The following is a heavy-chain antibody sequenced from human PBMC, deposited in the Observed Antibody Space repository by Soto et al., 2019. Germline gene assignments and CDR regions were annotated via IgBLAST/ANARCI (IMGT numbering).Heavy chain of an antibody. D-gene: IGHD6-19*01. CDR2: ISSSSSTI. CDR3: ARDDSSGGAFDI. V-gene: IGHV3-48*01. J-gene: IGHJ3*02. Sequence: EVQLVESGGGSVQPGGSLRLSCAASGFTFSSYSMNWVRQAPGKGLEWVSYISSSSSTIYYADSVKGRFTISKDNAKNSLYLQMNSLRAEDTAVYYCARDDSSGGAFDIWGQGTMVTVSS. CDR1: GFTFSSYS.